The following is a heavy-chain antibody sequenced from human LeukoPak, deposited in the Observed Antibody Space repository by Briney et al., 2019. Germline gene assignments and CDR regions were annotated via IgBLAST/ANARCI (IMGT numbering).Heavy chain of an antibody. V-gene: IGHV4-39*01. J-gene: IGHJ4*02. CDR2: IYYSGST. D-gene: IGHD1-26*01. CDR3: ARLVGAATDPFDY. Sequence: SETLSLTCTVSGGSISSRSYYWGWIRQPPGKGLEWIASIYYSGSTYYNPSLKSRVTISIDTSKNQFSVKLSSVTAADTAVYYCARLVGAATDPFDYWGQGILVTVSS. CDR1: GGSISSRSYY.